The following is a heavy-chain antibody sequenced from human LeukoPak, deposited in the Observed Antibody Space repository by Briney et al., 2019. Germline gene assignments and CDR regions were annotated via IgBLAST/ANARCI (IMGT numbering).Heavy chain of an antibody. Sequence: LRLSCAASGFTFSSYWMSWIRQPPGKGLEWIGYIYHSGSTYYNPSLKSRVTISVDRSKNQFSLKLSSVTAADTAVYYCARDPDYGDYGSYAFDIWGQGTMVTVSS. CDR3: ARDPDYGDYGSYAFDI. D-gene: IGHD4-17*01. CDR2: IYHSGST. CDR1: GFTFSSYW. J-gene: IGHJ3*02. V-gene: IGHV4-30-2*01.